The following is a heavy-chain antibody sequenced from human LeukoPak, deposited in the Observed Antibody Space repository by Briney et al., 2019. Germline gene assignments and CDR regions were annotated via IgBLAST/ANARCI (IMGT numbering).Heavy chain of an antibody. Sequence: SETLSLTCTVPAGSISSSSYYWGWIRQPPGKGLEWIGSIYYSGSTYYNPSLKSRVTISVDTSKNQFSLKLSSVTAADTAVYYCARVTSFDYWGQGTLVTVSS. V-gene: IGHV4-39*01. D-gene: IGHD5-18*01. CDR2: IYYSGST. CDR3: ARVTSFDY. CDR1: AGSISSSSYY. J-gene: IGHJ4*02.